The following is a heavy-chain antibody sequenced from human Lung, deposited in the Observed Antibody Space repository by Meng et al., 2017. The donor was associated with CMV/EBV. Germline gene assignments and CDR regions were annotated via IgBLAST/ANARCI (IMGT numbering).Heavy chain of an antibody. Sequence: VQVRRWGPRWIRPTQTLSLPCAVSGASITNHNWWAWVRQPPGKWLGWIGETPHRGSSAYNPSLKSRVSMSIDKSKNQFSLKLTSVTAADTAVYHCLRGSGGSVWGQGTLVTVSS. CDR3: LRGSGGSV. V-gene: IGHV4-4*02. CDR1: GASITNHNW. J-gene: IGHJ1*01. D-gene: IGHD3-10*01. CDR2: TPHRGSS.